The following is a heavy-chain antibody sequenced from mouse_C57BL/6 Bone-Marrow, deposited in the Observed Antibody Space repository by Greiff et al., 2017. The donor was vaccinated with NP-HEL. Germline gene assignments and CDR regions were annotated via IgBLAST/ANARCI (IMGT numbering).Heavy chain of an antibody. CDR3: VKHAMVTSDYNAMDY. V-gene: IGHV1-62-2*01. CDR2: FYPGSGSI. Sequence: QVQLQQSGAELVKPGASVKLSCKASGYTFTEYTIHWVKQRSGQGLEWIGWFYPGSGSINYNEKFKDKATLTVDKSSSTVYMELSSLTSEDSAVYFCVKHAMVTSDYNAMDYWGQGTAVTVSS. CDR1: GYTFTEYT. D-gene: IGHD2-2*01. J-gene: IGHJ4*01.